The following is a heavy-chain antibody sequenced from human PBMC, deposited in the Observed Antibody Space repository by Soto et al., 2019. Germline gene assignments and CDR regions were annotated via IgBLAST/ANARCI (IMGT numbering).Heavy chain of an antibody. CDR3: AKDWSY. V-gene: IGHV3-30*18. CDR2: ISYDGSNK. J-gene: IGHJ4*02. Sequence: GGSLRLSCAASGFTFSSYGMHWVRQAPGKGLEWVAVISYDGSNKYYADSVKGRFTISRDNSKNTLYLQMNSLRAEDTAVYYSAKDWSYWGQGTLVTVSS. CDR1: GFTFSSYG.